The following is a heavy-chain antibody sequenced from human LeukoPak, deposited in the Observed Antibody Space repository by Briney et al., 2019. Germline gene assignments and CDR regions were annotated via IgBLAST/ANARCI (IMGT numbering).Heavy chain of an antibody. CDR1: GGSFSDYY. Sequence: SETLSLTCAVYGGSFSDYYWSWIRQPPGKGLEWIGEINHSGNTNYNASLKSRATISVDTSRTQFSLKLSSATAADTAVYYCARVNWNDVLFTWGPGTLVTVSS. CDR3: ARVNWNDVLFT. D-gene: IGHD1-1*01. J-gene: IGHJ4*02. V-gene: IGHV4-34*01. CDR2: INHSGNT.